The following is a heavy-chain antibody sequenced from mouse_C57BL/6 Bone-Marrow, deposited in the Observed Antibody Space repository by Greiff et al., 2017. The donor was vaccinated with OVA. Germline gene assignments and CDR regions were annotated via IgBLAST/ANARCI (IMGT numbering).Heavy chain of an antibody. Sequence: VQLQQSGAELVRPGASVKLSCTASGFNIKDDYTHWVKQRPEQGLEWIGWIDPENGDTEYASKFQGKATITADTSSNTAYLQLSSLTSEDTAVYYCTTRDYSNGFAYWGQGTLVTVSA. CDR2: IDPENGDT. CDR1: GFNIKDDY. CDR3: TTRDYSNGFAY. J-gene: IGHJ3*01. V-gene: IGHV14-4*01. D-gene: IGHD2-5*01.